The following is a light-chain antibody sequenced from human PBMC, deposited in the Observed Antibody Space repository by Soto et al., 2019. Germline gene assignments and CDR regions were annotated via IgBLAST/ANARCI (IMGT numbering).Light chain of an antibody. CDR3: QQYKRWWT. CDR2: DAS. V-gene: IGKV1-5*01. CDR1: QSISSW. Sequence: DIQMTQSPSTLSASVGDRVTITCRASQSISSWLAWYQQKPGKAPKLLIYDASSLESGVPSRFGGSGSGTEFTLTISSLQPDDVANYDCQQYKRWWTFGQGNKVEIK. J-gene: IGKJ1*01.